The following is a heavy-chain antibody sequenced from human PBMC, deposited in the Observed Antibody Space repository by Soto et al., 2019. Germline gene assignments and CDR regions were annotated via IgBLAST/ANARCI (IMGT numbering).Heavy chain of an antibody. V-gene: IGHV1-46*01. J-gene: IGHJ4*02. D-gene: IGHD4-17*01. CDR1: GYGFTSDY. CDR3: ARGYGGKQEEDYSFDY. Sequence: SVKGSCKASGYGFTSDYMHWVRQAPGQGLEWMGIINPSGGSTSYAQKFQGRVTMTRDTSTSTVYMELSSLRSEDTAVYYCARGYGGKQEEDYSFDYWGQGTLVTVSS. CDR2: INPSGGST.